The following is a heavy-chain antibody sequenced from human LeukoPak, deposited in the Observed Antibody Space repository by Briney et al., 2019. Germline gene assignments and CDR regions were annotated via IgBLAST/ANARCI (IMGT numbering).Heavy chain of an antibody. V-gene: IGHV3-48*01. Sequence: GGSLRLSCAASGFTLSTYTMNWVRQAPGKGLQWFSYISSSSSTIYYADSVKGRFTISRDNAKNSLYLQMNSLRAEDTAVYYCARGATVNAFDIWGQGTMVTVSS. CDR3: ARGATVNAFDI. CDR2: ISSSSSTI. J-gene: IGHJ3*02. CDR1: GFTLSTYT. D-gene: IGHD4-17*01.